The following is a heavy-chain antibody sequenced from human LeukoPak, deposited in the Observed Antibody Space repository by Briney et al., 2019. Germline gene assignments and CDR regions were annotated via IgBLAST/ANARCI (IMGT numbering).Heavy chain of an antibody. V-gene: IGHV3-30*14. CDR1: GFTFSNYA. CDR2: ISYDGSYK. Sequence: PGGSLRLSCAASGFTFSNYAMHWVRQAPGKGLEWVAVISYDGSYKDYADSVKGRFTISKDNSKNTLYLQMNSLRAEDTAVYYCARRAGAYSHPYDYWGQGTLVTVSS. D-gene: IGHD4/OR15-4a*01. CDR3: ARRAGAYSHPYDY. J-gene: IGHJ4*02.